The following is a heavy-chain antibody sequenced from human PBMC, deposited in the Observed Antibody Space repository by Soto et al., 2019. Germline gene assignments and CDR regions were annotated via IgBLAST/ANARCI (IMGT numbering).Heavy chain of an antibody. CDR1: GGTFSSYT. J-gene: IGHJ6*02. D-gene: IGHD2-15*01. CDR2: IIPILGIA. Sequence: QVQLVQSGAEVKKPGSSVKVSCKASGGTFSSYTISWVRQAPGQGLEWMGRIIPILGIANYAQKFQGRVTITADKSTSTAYMELSSLRSEDTAVYYCARADIVVVVAATGGTTPYGMDVWGQGTTVTVSS. V-gene: IGHV1-69*02. CDR3: ARADIVVVVAATGGTTPYGMDV.